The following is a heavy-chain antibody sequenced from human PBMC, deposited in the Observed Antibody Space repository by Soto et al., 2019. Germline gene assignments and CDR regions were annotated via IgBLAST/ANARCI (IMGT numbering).Heavy chain of an antibody. J-gene: IGHJ4*02. V-gene: IGHV4-30-4*01. CDR3: SRGWFSSTWHFAE. CDR1: GVSISSGDYY. Sequence: SETLSLTCTVSGVSISSGDYYWSWIRQPPGKGLEWIGYIYYSGSTYYNPSLKSRVNISVDTSKNQFSLNLSSVTAADTAVYYGSRGWFSSTWHFAEWGQGTLVTFAS. D-gene: IGHD6-13*01. CDR2: IYYSGST.